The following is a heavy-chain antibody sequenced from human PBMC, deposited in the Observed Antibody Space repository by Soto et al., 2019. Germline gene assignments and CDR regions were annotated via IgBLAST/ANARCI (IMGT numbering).Heavy chain of an antibody. J-gene: IGHJ3*02. CDR3: VKGLPYSLNGGWEGAFDI. D-gene: IGHD2-8*01. Sequence: GESLKISCSASGFTFSSYAMHWVRQAPGKGLEYVSAISSNGGSTYYADSVKGRFTISRDNSKNTLYLQMSSLRAEDTAVFYCVKGLPYSLNGGWEGAFDIWGQGTMVTVSS. CDR1: GFTFSSYA. CDR2: ISSNGGST. V-gene: IGHV3-64D*06.